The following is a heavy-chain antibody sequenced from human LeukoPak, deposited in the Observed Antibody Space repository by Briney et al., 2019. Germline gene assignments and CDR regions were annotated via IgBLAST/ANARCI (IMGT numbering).Heavy chain of an antibody. CDR3: ARGLLELREPPDY. V-gene: IGHV3-48*01. CDR1: GFTFSSYG. Sequence: GGSLRLSCAASGFTFSSYGMHWVRQAPGMGLEWISYISSGATSIYYADSVKGRFTISRDNAKNSLFLQMNSLRAEDTAVYYCARGLLELREPPDYWGQGALVTVSS. J-gene: IGHJ4*02. D-gene: IGHD1-7*01. CDR2: ISSGATSI.